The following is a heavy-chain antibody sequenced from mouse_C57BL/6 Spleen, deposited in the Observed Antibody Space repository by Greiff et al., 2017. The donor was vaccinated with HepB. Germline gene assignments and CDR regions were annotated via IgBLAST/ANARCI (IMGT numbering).Heavy chain of an antibody. V-gene: IGHV5-4*03. CDR3: ARALFYGSSYGYFDV. Sequence: DVMLVESGGGLVKPGGSLKLSCAASGFTFSSYAMSWVRQTPEKRLEWVATISDGGSYTYYPDNVKGRFTISRDNAKNNLYLQMSHLKSEDTAMYYGARALFYGSSYGYFDVWGTGTTVTVSS. CDR1: GFTFSSYA. CDR2: ISDGGSYT. D-gene: IGHD1-1*01. J-gene: IGHJ1*03.